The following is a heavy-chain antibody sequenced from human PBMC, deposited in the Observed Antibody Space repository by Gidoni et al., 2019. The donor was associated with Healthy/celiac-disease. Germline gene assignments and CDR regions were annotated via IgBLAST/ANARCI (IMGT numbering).Heavy chain of an antibody. V-gene: IGHV4-59*01. D-gene: IGHD5-18*01. CDR1: VGSISSYY. CDR2: IYYSGST. Sequence: QVQLQESCPGLVKPSETLSLTCTLSVGSISSYYWRCIRQPPGKGLEWIGYIYYSGSTNYNPSLKSRVTISVDTSKNQFSLKLSSVTAADTAVYYCAAGRGYSYAPGFDYWGQGTLVTVSS. J-gene: IGHJ4*02. CDR3: AAGRGYSYAPGFDY.